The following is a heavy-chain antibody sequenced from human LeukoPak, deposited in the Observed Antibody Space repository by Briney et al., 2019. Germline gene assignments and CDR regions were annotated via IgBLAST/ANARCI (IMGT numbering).Heavy chain of an antibody. D-gene: IGHD1-1*01. J-gene: IGHJ4*02. CDR2: IYYGGST. V-gene: IGHV4-39*01. Sequence: SETLSLTCTVSGGSISSSSYYWGWIRQPPGKGLEWIGSIYYGGSTHYNPSLKGRVTISVDTSKNQFSLRMTSVTAADTAVYYCARRPDWNDGLGLYFNDWGQGTLVTVSS. CDR1: GGSISSSSYY. CDR3: ARRPDWNDGLGLYFND.